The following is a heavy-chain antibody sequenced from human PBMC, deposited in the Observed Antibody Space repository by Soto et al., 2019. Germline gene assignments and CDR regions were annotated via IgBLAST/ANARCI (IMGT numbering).Heavy chain of an antibody. J-gene: IGHJ3*02. CDR1: GGTFSSYT. D-gene: IGHD2-15*01. V-gene: IGHV1-69*04. CDR2: IIPILGIA. Sequence: AVKVSCKASGGTFSSYTISWVRQAPGQGLEWMGRIIPILGIANYAQKFQGRVTITADKSTSTAYMELSSLRSEDTAVYYCARECGGSGGSCYGAGDIWGQGTMFTVSS. CDR3: ARECGGSGGSCYGAGDI.